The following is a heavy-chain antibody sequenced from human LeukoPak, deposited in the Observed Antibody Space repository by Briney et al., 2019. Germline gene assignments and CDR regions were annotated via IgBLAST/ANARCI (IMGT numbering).Heavy chain of an antibody. D-gene: IGHD3-10*01. CDR2: ISWNSGSI. CDR3: AKDSSARNYYGSGSYDY. V-gene: IGHV3-9*03. CDR1: GFTFSSYG. Sequence: GGSLRLSCAASGFTFSSYGMHWVRQAPGKGLEWVSGISWNSGSIGYADSVKGRFTISGDNAKNSLYLQMNSLRAEDMALYYCAKDSSARNYYGSGSYDYWGQGTLVTVSS. J-gene: IGHJ4*02.